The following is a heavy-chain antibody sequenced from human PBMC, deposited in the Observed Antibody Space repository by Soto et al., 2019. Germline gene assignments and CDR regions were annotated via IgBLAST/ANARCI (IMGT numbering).Heavy chain of an antibody. CDR2: ISAYNGNT. V-gene: IGHV1-18*01. J-gene: IGHJ4*02. CDR3: AGVRGGLQSQPHFDY. D-gene: IGHD4-4*01. Sequence: QVQLVQSGAEVKKPGASVKVSCKASGYTFTSYGISWVRQAPGQGLEWMGWISAYNGNTNYAQKLQGRVTMTTDTSTRTAYMELRSLRSGGTAVYYWAGVRGGLQSQPHFDYWGQGTLVTVSS. CDR1: GYTFTSYG.